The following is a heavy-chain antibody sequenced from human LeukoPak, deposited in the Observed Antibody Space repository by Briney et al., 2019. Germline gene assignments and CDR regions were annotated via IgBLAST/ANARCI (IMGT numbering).Heavy chain of an antibody. CDR2: LSHDGGTK. CDR3: VRDYHTHYFDP. V-gene: IGHV3-30-3*01. D-gene: IGHD2-15*01. Sequence: GRSLRLSCAASGVSFNDYAMNWVRQAPGQGLEWVAALSHDGGTKYYADSVKGRFTSSRDNSKSTLYLQMDSLRAEDTAVYYCVRDYHTHYFDPWGQGTLVTVSS. J-gene: IGHJ4*02. CDR1: GVSFNDYA.